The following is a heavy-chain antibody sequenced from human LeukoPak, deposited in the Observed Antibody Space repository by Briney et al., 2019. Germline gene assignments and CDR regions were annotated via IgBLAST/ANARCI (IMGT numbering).Heavy chain of an antibody. CDR2: ISGSGVST. CDR1: GFSFHSYA. D-gene: IGHD4-11*01. Sequence: GGSLRLSCAASGFSFHSYAMTWVRQAPGEGLEWVTGISGSGVSTHYADSVKGRFTISRDNSKNTLHVQMNSLRAEDTAVYYCAKDAQRGFDYSNSLDKWGQGTLVTVSS. J-gene: IGHJ4*02. V-gene: IGHV3-23*01. CDR3: AKDAQRGFDYSNSLDK.